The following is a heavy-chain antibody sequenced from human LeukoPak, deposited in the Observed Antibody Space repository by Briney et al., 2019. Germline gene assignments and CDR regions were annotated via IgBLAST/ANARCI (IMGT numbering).Heavy chain of an antibody. J-gene: IGHJ4*02. Sequence: GGSLRLSCAASGFTFCSFWMRWVPQAPGEGLEWVVNIKRGGSDKIYVVSVKVRFTISRDNDKQSLYMHMHSLKAEDTDVYYCARDKVVGATHFDYWGQGTLVTVSS. CDR3: ARDKVVGATHFDY. CDR1: GFTFCSFW. CDR2: IKRGGSDK. V-gene: IGHV3-7*01. D-gene: IGHD1-26*01.